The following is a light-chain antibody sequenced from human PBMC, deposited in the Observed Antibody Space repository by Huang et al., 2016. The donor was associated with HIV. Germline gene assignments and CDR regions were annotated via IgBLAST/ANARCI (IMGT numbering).Light chain of an antibody. J-gene: IGKJ2*01. CDR1: QSVSSD. Sequence: EIVLTQSPGTLSLSPGERATLSCRASQSVSSDVAWYQQKPGQAPRLLIYGASTRATSIPDRFSSSGSGTDFTLTISRLEPEEFAVYYCQQSDTSPQTFGQGTKLEIK. V-gene: IGKV3-20*01. CDR2: GAS. CDR3: QQSDTSPQT.